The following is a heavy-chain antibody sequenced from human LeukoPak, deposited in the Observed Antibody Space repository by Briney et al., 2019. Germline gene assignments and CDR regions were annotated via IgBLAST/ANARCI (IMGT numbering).Heavy chain of an antibody. V-gene: IGHV4-38-2*02. CDR1: GGSISSYY. CDR2: IYHSGST. J-gene: IGHJ5*02. CDR3: ARAHIVVVTAIPNWFDP. Sequence: PSETLSLTCTVSGGSISSYYWGWIRQPPGKGLEWIGSIYHSGSTYYNPSLKSRVTISVDTSKNQFSLKLSSVTAADTAVYYCARAHIVVVTAIPNWFDPWGQGTLVTVSS. D-gene: IGHD2-21*02.